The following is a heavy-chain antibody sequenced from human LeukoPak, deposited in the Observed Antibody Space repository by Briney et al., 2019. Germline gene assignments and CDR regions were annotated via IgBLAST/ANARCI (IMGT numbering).Heavy chain of an antibody. V-gene: IGHV1-18*01. CDR1: GYTFNSYG. CDR3: AREEDGSYFHY. D-gene: IGHD1-26*01. J-gene: IGHJ1*01. CDR2: ISGFTGNT. Sequence: ASVKVSCKASGYTFNSYGINWVRQAPGQGLEWMGWISGFTGNTNYAEKFQGRITMTTDASTNTAYMELRSLTSDDTAVYYCAREEDGSYFHYWAQGALVTVSS.